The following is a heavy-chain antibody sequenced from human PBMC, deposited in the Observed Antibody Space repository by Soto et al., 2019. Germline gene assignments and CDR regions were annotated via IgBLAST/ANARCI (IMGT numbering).Heavy chain of an antibody. V-gene: IGHV1-18*04. CDR1: GYTFTSYG. CDR2: ISAYNGNT. D-gene: IGHD3-3*01. Sequence: ASVKVSCKASGYTFTSYGISWVRQAPGQGLEWMGWISAYNGNTNYAQKVQGRVTMTTDTSTSTAYMELRSLRSDDTAVYYCARDLTYYDFWSGTYGMDVWGQGTTVTVSS. CDR3: ARDLTYYDFWSGTYGMDV. J-gene: IGHJ6*02.